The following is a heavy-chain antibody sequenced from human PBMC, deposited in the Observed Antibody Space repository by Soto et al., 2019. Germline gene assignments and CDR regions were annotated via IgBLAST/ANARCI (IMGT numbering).Heavy chain of an antibody. V-gene: IGHV1-69*01. D-gene: IGHD3-10*01. J-gene: IGHJ6*02. CDR3: ARRSSGTQPGGYYYGMDV. CDR1: GGTFSSYA. CDR2: IIPIFGTA. Sequence: QVQLVQSGAEVKKPGSSVKVSCKASGGTFSSYAISWVRQAPGQGLEWMGGIIPIFGTANYAQKFQGRVTITADESTSTANMELSSLRSEDTAVYYCARRSSGTQPGGYYYGMDVWGQGTTVTVSS.